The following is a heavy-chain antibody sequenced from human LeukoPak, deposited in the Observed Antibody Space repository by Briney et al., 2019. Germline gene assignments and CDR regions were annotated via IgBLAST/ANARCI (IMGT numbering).Heavy chain of an antibody. CDR2: ISGSGGST. V-gene: IGHV3-23*01. D-gene: IGHD3-22*01. CDR1: GGSFSGYY. CDR3: AKGYYHSSGYYSVPSDY. Sequence: ETLSLTCALYGGSFSGYYWSWIRQPPGKGLEWVSAISGSGGSTYYADSVKGRFTISRDNSKNTLYLQMNSLRAEDTAVFYCAKGYYHSSGYYSVPSDYWGQGTLVTVSS. J-gene: IGHJ4*02.